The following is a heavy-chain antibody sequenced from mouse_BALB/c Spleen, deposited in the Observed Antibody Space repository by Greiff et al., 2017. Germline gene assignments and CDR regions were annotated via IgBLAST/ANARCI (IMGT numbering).Heavy chain of an antibody. CDR1: GFTFSDYY. J-gene: IGHJ4*01. CDR3: ARDGGWLLRGYYAMDY. CDR2: ISDGGSYT. D-gene: IGHD2-3*01. V-gene: IGHV5-4*02. Sequence: EVKVVESGGGLVKPGGSLKLSCAASGFTFSDYYMYWVRQTPEKRLEWVATISDGGSYTYYPDSVKGRFTISRDNAKNNLYLQMSSLKSEDTAMYYCARDGGWLLRGYYAMDYWGQGTSVTVSS.